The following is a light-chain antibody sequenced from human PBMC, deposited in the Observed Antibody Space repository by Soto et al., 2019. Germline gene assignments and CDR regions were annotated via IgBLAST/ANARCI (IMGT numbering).Light chain of an antibody. Sequence: IVMTQSPATLSVSPGETVTLSCRASQSVSSNLAWYRQNPGQAPRLLIYGASTRATGMPARFSGSESGTEFTLTISSLQSEYFAVYYCQQYNNWPHTFGQGTKLEIK. CDR3: QQYNNWPHT. CDR1: QSVSSN. CDR2: GAS. J-gene: IGKJ2*01. V-gene: IGKV3-15*01.